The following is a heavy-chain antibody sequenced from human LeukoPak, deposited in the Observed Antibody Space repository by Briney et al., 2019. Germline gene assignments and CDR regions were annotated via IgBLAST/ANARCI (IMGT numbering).Heavy chain of an antibody. CDR2: ISYDGSNK. Sequence: GGSLRLSCVASGFSVSSYGMSWVRQAPGKGLEWVAVISYDGSNKYYADSVKGRFTISRDNSKNTLYLQMNSLRAEDTAVYYCARGQWLVDYWGQGTLVTVSS. CDR3: ARGQWLVDY. V-gene: IGHV3-30*03. J-gene: IGHJ4*02. D-gene: IGHD6-19*01. CDR1: GFSVSSYG.